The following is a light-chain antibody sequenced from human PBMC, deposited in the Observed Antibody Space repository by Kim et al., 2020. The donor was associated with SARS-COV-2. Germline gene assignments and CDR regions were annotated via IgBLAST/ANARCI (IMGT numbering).Light chain of an antibody. Sequence: QSVTISCTGSSGDIGTYNEGSGYQQQPGNAPKLLIYGVTSRPTGVSDRYCGSKSGNTASLTISGLQAEDEADYHCSSYSSGGTLVVFGGGTQLTVL. V-gene: IGLV2-14*03. J-gene: IGLJ2*01. CDR2: GVT. CDR3: SSYSSGGTLVV. CDR1: SGDIGTYNE.